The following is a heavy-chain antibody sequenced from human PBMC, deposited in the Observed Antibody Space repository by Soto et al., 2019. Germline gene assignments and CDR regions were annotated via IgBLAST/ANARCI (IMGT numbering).Heavy chain of an antibody. CDR3: ARDRYSSGWYPGWLWFDP. J-gene: IGHJ5*02. Sequence: ASVKVSCKASGYTFTGYYMHWERQAPGQGLEWMGWINPNSGGTNYAQKFQGWVTMTRDTSISTAYMELSRLRSDDTAVYYCARDRYSSGWYPGWLWFDPWGQGTLVTAPQ. D-gene: IGHD6-19*01. V-gene: IGHV1-2*04. CDR1: GYTFTGYY. CDR2: INPNSGGT.